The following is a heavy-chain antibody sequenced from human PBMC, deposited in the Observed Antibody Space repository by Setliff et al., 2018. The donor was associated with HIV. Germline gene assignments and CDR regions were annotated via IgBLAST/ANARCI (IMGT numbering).Heavy chain of an antibody. CDR1: GFTFEKYW. CDR2: VNSDGSTK. V-gene: IGHV3-74*01. CDR3: HSGYDTEEQSYFDY. D-gene: IGHD5-12*01. J-gene: IGHJ4*02. Sequence: GGSLRLSCTASGFTFEKYWMHWVRQAPGGGLVWISRVNSDGSTKTYADSVKGRFTISRDNAKKTLYLQMNSLRAEDTAVYYCHSGYDTEEQSYFDYWGQGTLVTVSS.